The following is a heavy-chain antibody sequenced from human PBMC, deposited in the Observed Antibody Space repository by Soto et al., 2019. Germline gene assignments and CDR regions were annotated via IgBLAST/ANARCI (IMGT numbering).Heavy chain of an antibody. CDR3: ARDVDGNSYPWYYGMDV. V-gene: IGHV4-31*03. D-gene: IGHD6-19*01. CDR1: GGSISSGGYY. J-gene: IGHJ6*02. Sequence: QVQLQESGPGLVKPSQTLSLTCTVSGGSISSGGYYWSWIRQHPGKGLEWIGYIYYSGSTYYNPSLKSRVTISVDTSKNQFSLKLSSVTAADTAVYYCARDVDGNSYPWYYGMDVWGQGTTVTVSS. CDR2: IYYSGST.